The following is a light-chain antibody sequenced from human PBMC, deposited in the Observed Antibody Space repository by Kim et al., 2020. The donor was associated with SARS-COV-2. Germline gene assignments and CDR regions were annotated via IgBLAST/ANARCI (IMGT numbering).Light chain of an antibody. J-gene: IGLJ1*01. CDR2: GKN. V-gene: IGLV3-19*01. CDR3: NSRDSSGNHLVYV. CDR1: SLRSYY. Sequence: SSEPTQDPAVSVALGQTVRITCQGDSLRSYYASWYQQKPGQAPVLVIYGKNNRPSGIPDRFSGSSSGNTASLTITGAQAEDEADYYCNSRDSSGNHLVYV.